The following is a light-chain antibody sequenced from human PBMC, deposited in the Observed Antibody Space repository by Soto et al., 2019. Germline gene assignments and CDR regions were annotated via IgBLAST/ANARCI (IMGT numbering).Light chain of an antibody. CDR1: SSDVGGYNY. Sequence: QSALTQPASVSGSPGQSITISCTGTSSDVGGYNYVSWYQQHPGKAPKLMIYEVSNRPSGVSNRFSGSKSGNTASLTISGLQAEDEADNYCSSYTRNSTLVFGGGTKLTVL. CDR2: EVS. CDR3: SSYTRNSTLV. V-gene: IGLV2-14*01. J-gene: IGLJ2*01.